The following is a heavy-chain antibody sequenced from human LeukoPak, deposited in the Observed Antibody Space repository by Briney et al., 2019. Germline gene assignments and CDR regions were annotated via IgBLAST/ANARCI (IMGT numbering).Heavy chain of an antibody. CDR3: ASSRRYDY. Sequence: PGGSLRLSCAASGFTFSSYTMNWVRQAPGKGLEWVASISTTSSVIYYADSVKGRFTISRDNAKNSLYLQMNSLRDEDTAVYYCASSRRYDYWGQGTLVTVSS. J-gene: IGHJ4*02. V-gene: IGHV3-48*02. CDR2: ISTTSSVI. CDR1: GFTFSSYT. D-gene: IGHD4-17*01.